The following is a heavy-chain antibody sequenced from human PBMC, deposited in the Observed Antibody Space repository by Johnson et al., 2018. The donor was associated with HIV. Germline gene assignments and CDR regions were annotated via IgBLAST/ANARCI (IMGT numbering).Heavy chain of an antibody. V-gene: IGHV3-30*04. J-gene: IGHJ3*02. CDR2: ISYDGSHK. CDR3: ANGGYSGCSVCALEI. Sequence: QVQLVESGGGLIQPGGSLRLSCAASGFTFSSYAIHWVRQAPGKGLEWVAVISYDGSHKYYGDSVKGRFTISRDSSKNTVYLQMNSLTTEDTAMYYCANGGYSGCSVCALEIWGQGTRVNVSS. D-gene: IGHD6-19*01. CDR1: GFTFSSYA.